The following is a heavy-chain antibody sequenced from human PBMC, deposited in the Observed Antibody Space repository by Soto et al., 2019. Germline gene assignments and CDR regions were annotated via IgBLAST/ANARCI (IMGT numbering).Heavy chain of an antibody. CDR3: ARRYGSAFDI. D-gene: IGHD3-10*01. CDR1: GGSISSYY. Sequence: QVQLQESGPGLVKPSETLSLTCTVSGGSISSYYWSWIRQPPGKGLEWIGYIYYSGSTNYNPSLKSRVTISVDTSKSQFSLTLCSVTAADTAVYYCARRYGSAFDIWGQGTMVTVSS. J-gene: IGHJ3*02. CDR2: IYYSGST. V-gene: IGHV4-59*01.